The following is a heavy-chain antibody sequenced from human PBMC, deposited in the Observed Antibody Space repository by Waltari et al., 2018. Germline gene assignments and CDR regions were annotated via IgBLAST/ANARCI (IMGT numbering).Heavy chain of an antibody. D-gene: IGHD3-22*01. CDR3: AKDLGGYPDY. V-gene: IGHV3-30*02. J-gene: IGHJ4*02. CDR1: GFTFSSYG. CDR2: IRYDGSNK. Sequence: QVQLVESGGGVVQPGGSLRLSCEASGFTFSSYGMHWVRQATGKGLEWVALIRYDGSNKYYADSVKGRVTISRENSKNTLYLQMNSRRAEDTAVYYCAKDLGGYPDYWGQGTLVTVSS.